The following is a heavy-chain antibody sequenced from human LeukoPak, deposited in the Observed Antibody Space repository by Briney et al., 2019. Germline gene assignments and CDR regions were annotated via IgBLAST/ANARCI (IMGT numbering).Heavy chain of an antibody. CDR1: GFTFSSYA. J-gene: IGHJ5*02. CDR3: YYASGSYP. Sequence: GGSLETSCAASGFTFSSYAMSWVRQAPGKGLEWVSAISGSGGSTYYADSVKGRFIISRDNSKNTVYLQMNSLRVEDTSVYYCYYASGSYPWGQGTLVTVSS. CDR2: ISGSGGST. D-gene: IGHD3-10*01. V-gene: IGHV3-23*01.